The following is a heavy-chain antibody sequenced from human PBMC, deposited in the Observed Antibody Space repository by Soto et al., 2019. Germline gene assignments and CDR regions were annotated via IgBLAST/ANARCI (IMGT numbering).Heavy chain of an antibody. CDR2: IDPSDSYT. CDR3: ARRLSGPKEEYNAYYFYGLDV. D-gene: IGHD1-1*01. Sequence: GESLKISYQGSGCSFSSHWRTWVRQTTGKGLAWMGRIDPSDSYTNYSPSFQGRVTISADRSISTAFLQWSSLEASDTAIYYCARRLSGPKEEYNAYYFYGLDVWGQGTTVT. CDR1: GCSFSSHW. J-gene: IGHJ6*02. V-gene: IGHV5-10-1*01.